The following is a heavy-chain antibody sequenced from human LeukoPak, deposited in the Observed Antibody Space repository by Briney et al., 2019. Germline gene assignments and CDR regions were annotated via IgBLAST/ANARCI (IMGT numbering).Heavy chain of an antibody. J-gene: IGHJ5*02. CDR1: GVSFSGYY. D-gene: IGHD2-2*01. V-gene: IGHV4-34*01. CDR3: ARGPYCSSTSCLIAAAANWFDP. Sequence: PSETLSLTCAVYGVSFSGYYWSWVRQPPGKGLEWIGEINHSGSTNYNPSLKSRVTISVDTSKNQFSLKLSSVTAADTAVYLCARGPYCSSTSCLIAAAANWFDPWGQGTLVTVSS. CDR2: INHSGST.